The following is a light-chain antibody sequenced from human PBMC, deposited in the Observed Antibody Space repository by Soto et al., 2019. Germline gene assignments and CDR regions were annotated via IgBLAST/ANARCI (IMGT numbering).Light chain of an antibody. CDR3: QEYSRYPYT. Sequence: DIQMTQSPSTLSVSVGDRVTITCRARQSFSTWLAWYQQKPGKAPKLLIYRSSTLKNGFPSRFSGSGSGTEFPLTITSLQPDDFATYYCQEYSRYPYTFGQGTKLEIK. CDR2: RSS. J-gene: IGKJ2*01. CDR1: QSFSTW. V-gene: IGKV1-5*03.